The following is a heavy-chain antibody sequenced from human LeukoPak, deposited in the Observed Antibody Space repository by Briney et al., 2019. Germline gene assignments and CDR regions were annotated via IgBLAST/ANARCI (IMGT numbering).Heavy chain of an antibody. V-gene: IGHV4-59*08. CDR2: IYYSGST. CDR3: ARLASSGWSHCDY. D-gene: IGHD6-19*01. J-gene: IGHJ4*02. CDR1: GGSISSYY. Sequence: SETLSLTCTVSGGSISSYYWSWIRQPPGKGPEWIGYIYYSGSTNYNPSLKSRVTISVDTSKNQFSLKMNSVTATDTAVYYCARLASSGWSHCDYWGQGTLVTVSS.